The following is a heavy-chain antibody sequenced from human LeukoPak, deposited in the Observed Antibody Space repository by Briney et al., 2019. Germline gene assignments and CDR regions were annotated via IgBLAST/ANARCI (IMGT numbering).Heavy chain of an antibody. D-gene: IGHD6-19*01. J-gene: IGHJ3*02. CDR1: GFTFSTYA. Sequence: PGGSLRLSCAASGFTFSTYAMNWVRQAPGVGLEWVSGISGSGGSTFYADSVKGRFTISRDNSKNTLYLQMNSLRAEDTAVYYCAKRITVVARDAFDIWGQGTMVTVSS. CDR3: AKRITVVARDAFDI. V-gene: IGHV3-23*01. CDR2: ISGSGGST.